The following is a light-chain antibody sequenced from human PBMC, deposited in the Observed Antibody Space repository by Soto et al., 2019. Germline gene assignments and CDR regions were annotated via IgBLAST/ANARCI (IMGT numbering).Light chain of an antibody. J-gene: IGLJ2*01. V-gene: IGLV1-47*01. CDR3: ATWDDSLSGVV. CDR1: SSNIGSNY. CDR2: RNN. Sequence: QSVLTQPPSASGTPGQRVTISCSGSSSNIGSNYVYWYQQLQGTAPTLLIYRNNQRPSGVPDRFSGSKSGTSASLAISGLRSEDEADYYCATWDDSLSGVVFGGGTQLTVL.